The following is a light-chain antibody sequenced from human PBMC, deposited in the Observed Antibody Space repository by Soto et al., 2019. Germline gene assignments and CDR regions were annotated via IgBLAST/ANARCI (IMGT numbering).Light chain of an antibody. CDR2: GAS. CDR3: QQYGSSPPIT. CDR1: QSVSSSY. J-gene: IGKJ5*01. Sequence: EIVLTQSPGTLSLSPGERATLSCRASQSVSSSYLAWYQQKPGQAPRLLIYGASSRATGIPDRFSGSGSGTDFTLTISRLEAEDFPVYYCQQYGSSPPITFGQGTRLEIK. V-gene: IGKV3-20*01.